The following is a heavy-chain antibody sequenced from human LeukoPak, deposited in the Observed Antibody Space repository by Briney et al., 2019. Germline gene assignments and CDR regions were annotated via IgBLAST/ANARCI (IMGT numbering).Heavy chain of an antibody. Sequence: GGSLRLSCAASGFTFSSYAMHWVRQAPGKGLEWVAVISYDGSNKYYADSVKGRFTISRDNSKNTLFLQMNSLRAADTAVYYCAKDTTYDSSGYGFDYWGQGTLVTVSS. CDR2: ISYDGSNK. V-gene: IGHV3-30-3*01. CDR3: AKDTTYDSSGYGFDY. D-gene: IGHD3-22*01. CDR1: GFTFSSYA. J-gene: IGHJ4*02.